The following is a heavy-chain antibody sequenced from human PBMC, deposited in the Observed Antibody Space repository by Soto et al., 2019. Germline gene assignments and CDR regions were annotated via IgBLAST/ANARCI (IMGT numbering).Heavy chain of an antibody. J-gene: IGHJ4*02. CDR2: IRSKAYGGTT. V-gene: IGHV3-49*04. CDR1: GFTFGDYA. D-gene: IGHD6-13*01. Sequence: SLRLSCTASGFTFGDYAMSWVRQAPGKGLEWVGFIRSKAYGGTTEYAASVKGRFTISRDDSKSIAYLQMNSLKTEDTAVYYCTRVSKDSSSWYHFDYWGQGTLVTVSS. CDR3: TRVSKDSSSWYHFDY.